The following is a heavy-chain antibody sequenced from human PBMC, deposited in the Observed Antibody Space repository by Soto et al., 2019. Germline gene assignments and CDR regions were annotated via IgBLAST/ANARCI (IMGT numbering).Heavy chain of an antibody. D-gene: IGHD5-12*01. CDR1: GFTFSSYA. CDR3: AKGPYSGYDSGTYYYYGMDV. CDR2: ISGSGGST. Sequence: GGSLRLSCAASGFTFSSYAMSWVRQAPGKGLEWVSAISGSGGSTYYADSVKGRFTISRDNSKNTLYLQMNSLRAEDTAVYYCAKGPYSGYDSGTYYYYGMDVWGQGTTVTVSS. J-gene: IGHJ6*02. V-gene: IGHV3-23*01.